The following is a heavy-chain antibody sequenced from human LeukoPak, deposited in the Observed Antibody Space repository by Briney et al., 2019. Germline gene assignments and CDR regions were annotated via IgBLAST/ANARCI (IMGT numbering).Heavy chain of an antibody. CDR3: ARMRQLGAFDY. D-gene: IGHD6-6*01. V-gene: IGHV3-53*01. CDR2: IYSGGST. CDR1: GFTVSSNY. J-gene: IGHJ4*02. Sequence: GESLRLSCAASGFTVSSNYMSWVRQAPGKGLEWVSVIYSGGSTYYADSVKGRFTISRDNSKNTLYLQMNSLRAEDTAVYYCARMRQLGAFDYWGQGTLVTVSS.